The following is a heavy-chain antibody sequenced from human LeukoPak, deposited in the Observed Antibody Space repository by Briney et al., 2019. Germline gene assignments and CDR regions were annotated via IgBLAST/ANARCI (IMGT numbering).Heavy chain of an antibody. CDR2: ISYDGSNK. CDR3: AKIAVAGTGY. J-gene: IGHJ4*02. D-gene: IGHD6-19*01. CDR1: GFTFSSYG. V-gene: IGHV3-30*18. Sequence: GGSLRLSCAASGFTFSSYGMHWVCQAPGKGLEWVAVISYDGSNKYYADSVKGRFTISRDNSKNTLYLQMNSLRAEDTAVYYCAKIAVAGTGYWGQGTLVTVSS.